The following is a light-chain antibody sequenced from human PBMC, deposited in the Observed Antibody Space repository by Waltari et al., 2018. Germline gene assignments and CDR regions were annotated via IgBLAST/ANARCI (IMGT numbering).Light chain of an antibody. CDR3: QTGGHGNWV. CDR1: SGHSSNI. Sequence: QLVLTQSPSASASLGASVKLTCPLSSGHSSNIIAWLQQQPEKGPRYLMKVNSDGSHNKGDEIPDRFSGSSSGAERYLTISTVQSEDEADYYCQTGGHGNWVFGGGTKLTVL. V-gene: IGLV4-69*01. J-gene: IGLJ3*02. CDR2: VNSDGSH.